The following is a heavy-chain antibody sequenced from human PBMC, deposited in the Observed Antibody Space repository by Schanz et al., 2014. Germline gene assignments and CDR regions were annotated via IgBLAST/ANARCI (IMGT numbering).Heavy chain of an antibody. CDR1: GFSVGNKY. J-gene: IGHJ4*02. V-gene: IGHV3-66*04. Sequence: EVQLVESGGGLVQPGGSLRLSCAASGFSVGNKYMNWVRQAPGKGLEWVSFIYIGGNTYYADSVKGRFTISRDSSKNTLFLQMNSLRTEDTAVYYCARLDPYCRSGTCSRAFDFWGQGTLXTVSS. D-gene: IGHD2-15*01. CDR2: IYIGGNT. CDR3: ARLDPYCRSGTCSRAFDF.